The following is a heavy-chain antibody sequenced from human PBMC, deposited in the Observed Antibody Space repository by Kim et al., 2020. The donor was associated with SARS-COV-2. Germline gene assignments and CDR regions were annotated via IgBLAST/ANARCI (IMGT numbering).Heavy chain of an antibody. D-gene: IGHD5-18*01. CDR1: GFTFDDYA. CDR3: AKDIRIQLWFAYHDAFDI. J-gene: IGHJ3*02. CDR2: ISWNSGSI. V-gene: IGHV3-9*01. Sequence: GGSLRLSCAASGFTFDDYAMHWVRQAPGKGLEWVSGISWNSGSIGYADSVKGRFTISRDNAKNSLYLQMNSLRAEDTALYYCAKDIRIQLWFAYHDAFDIWGQGTMVTVSS.